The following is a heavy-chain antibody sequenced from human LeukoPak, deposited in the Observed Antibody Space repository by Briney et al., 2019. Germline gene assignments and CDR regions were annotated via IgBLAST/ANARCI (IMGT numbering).Heavy chain of an antibody. CDR3: ARPGRVPGVSPGYFDY. CDR1: GGSISSSNYY. J-gene: IGHJ4*02. CDR2: IYYTGNT. V-gene: IGHV4-39*01. D-gene: IGHD3-10*01. Sequence: SETLSLTCTVSGGSISSSNYYWGWIRQPPGKGLEWIGSIYYTGNTYYNPSLKSRVTISVDTSKNQFSLKVNSVTAADTAVYYCARPGRVPGVSPGYFDYWGQGTLVTVSS.